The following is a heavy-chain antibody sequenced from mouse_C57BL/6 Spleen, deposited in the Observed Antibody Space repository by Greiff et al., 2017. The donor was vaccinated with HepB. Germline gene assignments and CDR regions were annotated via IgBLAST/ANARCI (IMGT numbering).Heavy chain of an antibody. CDR3: ARHEDYGNSYAMDY. CDR2: IWSDGST. D-gene: IGHD2-1*01. CDR1: GFSLTSYG. V-gene: IGHV2-6-1*01. Sequence: VKVVDSGPGLVAPSQSLSITCTVSGFSLTSYGVHWVRQPPGKGLEWLVVIWSDGSTTYNSALKSRLSISKDNSKSQVFLKMNSLQTDDTAMYYCARHEDYGNSYAMDYWGQGTSVTVSS. J-gene: IGHJ4*01.